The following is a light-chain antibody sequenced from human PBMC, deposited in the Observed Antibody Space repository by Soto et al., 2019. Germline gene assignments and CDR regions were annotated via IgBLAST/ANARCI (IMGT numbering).Light chain of an antibody. Sequence: EIERTQSPAMLSVSTGKRATLSCRASQNVNNRLAWYQQKAGQPPRLLIYGASTRATGIPARFSGSGSGTEFTLTISSLQSEDFAVYYCQHFNSWPLLFGQGTKADIK. CDR3: QHFNSWPLL. CDR2: GAS. J-gene: IGKJ1*01. V-gene: IGKV3-15*01. CDR1: QNVNNR.